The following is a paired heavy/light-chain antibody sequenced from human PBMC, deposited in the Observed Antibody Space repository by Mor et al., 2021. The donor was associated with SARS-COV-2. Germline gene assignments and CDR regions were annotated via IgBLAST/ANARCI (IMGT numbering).Light chain of an antibody. CDR2: EVT. CDR1: SSDVGAYNH. V-gene: IGLV2-8*01. J-gene: IGLJ3*02. Sequence: QSALTQPPSASGSPGESVTISCTGTSSDVGAYNHVSWYQQHPGRAPKLMIYEVTKRPSGVPDRFSGSKSGNTASLTVSGLQAEDEADYYCSSYAGINNLNVLFGGGTKLTVL. CDR3: SSYAGINNLNVL.
Heavy chain of an antibody. CDR2: ISWNGATI. D-gene: IGHD4-4*01. CDR1: GFTFDDYA. Sequence: EVQLVESGGGLVQPGRSLRLSCAASGFTFDDYAMHWVRQAPGKGLEWVSGISWNGATIAYADSVKGRFTISRDNAKNSLYLQMNSLRAEDTALYYCAKCLLVRDSYRNYYFDYWGQGSLVTVYS. CDR3: AKCLLVRDSYRNYYFDY. V-gene: IGHV3-9*01. J-gene: IGHJ4*02.